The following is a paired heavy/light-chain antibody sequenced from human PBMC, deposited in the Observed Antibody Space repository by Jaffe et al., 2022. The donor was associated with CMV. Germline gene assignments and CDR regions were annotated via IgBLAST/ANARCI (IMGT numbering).Light chain of an antibody. CDR1: SSNIGSNP. CDR2: SYD. J-gene: IGLJ2*01. Sequence: QSVLTQPPSASGTPGQRVSISCSGGSSNIGSNPVTWYQHLPGTAPKLLIYSYDQRPSGVPDRFSGSRSGPSASLAISGLQSDDEADYYCAAWDDNLRGVIFGGGTKLTVL. CDR3: AAWDDNLRGVI. V-gene: IGLV1-44*01.
Heavy chain of an antibody. CDR2: ISWNSASI. CDR1: GFTFDDYA. J-gene: IGHJ6*01. Sequence: EVYMVESGGGLVQPGRSLRLSCAVSGFTFDDYAMHWVRQAPGKGLEWVSGISWNSASIGYADSVKGRFTISRDNDKSSLYLHMNSLTVADTALYFCARDQGSSFHYPYGMDVWGQGTTVTVSS. V-gene: IGHV3-9*01. CDR3: ARDQGSSFHYPYGMDV.